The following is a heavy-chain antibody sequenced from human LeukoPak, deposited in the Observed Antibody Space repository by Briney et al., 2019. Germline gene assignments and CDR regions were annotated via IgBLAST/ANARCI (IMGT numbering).Heavy chain of an antibody. V-gene: IGHV3-30*02. CDR2: IRADGSNK. D-gene: IGHD3-22*01. CDR1: GFTFSRYG. J-gene: IGHJ4*02. CDR3: ARRAGDYSHPYDY. Sequence: GGSLRLSCAASGFTFSRYGMHWVRQASGKGLEWVAFIRADGSNKYYADSVKGRFTISRDNSKNTLYLQMNTLRAEDTAVYYCARRAGDYSHPYDYWGQGTLVTVSS.